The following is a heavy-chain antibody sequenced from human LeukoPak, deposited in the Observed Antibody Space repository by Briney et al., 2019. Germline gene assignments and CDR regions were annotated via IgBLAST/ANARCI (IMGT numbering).Heavy chain of an antibody. CDR1: GFTFSSYG. Sequence: GGSLRLSCAASGFTFSSYGMHWVRQAPGKGLEWVAFIRYDGSNKYYADSVKGRFTISRDNSKNTLYLQINSLRAEDTAIYYCAKAPMEDSWYIHFDYWGQGTLVTVSS. J-gene: IGHJ4*02. D-gene: IGHD6-13*01. CDR2: IRYDGSNK. CDR3: AKAPMEDSWYIHFDY. V-gene: IGHV3-30*02.